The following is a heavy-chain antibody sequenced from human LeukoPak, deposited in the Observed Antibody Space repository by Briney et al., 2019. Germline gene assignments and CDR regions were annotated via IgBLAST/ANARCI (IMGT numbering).Heavy chain of an antibody. CDR1: GGSISSYY. Sequence: PSETLSLTCTVSGGSISSYYWSWIRQPPGKGLEWIGYIYYSGSDNYNHSLKTRVTISVDTSKNQFSLKLSSVTAADTAVYYCARYSSSYEFFDYWGQGALVTVSS. D-gene: IGHD6-6*01. CDR3: ARYSSSYEFFDY. V-gene: IGHV4-59*08. CDR2: IYYSGSD. J-gene: IGHJ4*02.